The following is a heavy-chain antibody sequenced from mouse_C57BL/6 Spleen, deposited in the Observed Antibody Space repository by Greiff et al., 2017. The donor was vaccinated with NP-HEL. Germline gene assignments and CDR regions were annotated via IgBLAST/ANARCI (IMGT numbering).Heavy chain of an antibody. V-gene: IGHV1-50*01. D-gene: IGHD2-12*01. Sequence: QVHVKQPGAELVKPGASVKLSCKASGYTFTSYWMQWVKQRPGQGLEWIGEIDPSDSYTNYNQKFKGKATLTVDTSSSTAYMQLSSLTSEDSAVYYCARGDDGAWFAYWGQGTLVTVSA. CDR2: IDPSDSYT. J-gene: IGHJ3*01. CDR1: GYTFTSYW. CDR3: ARGDDGAWFAY.